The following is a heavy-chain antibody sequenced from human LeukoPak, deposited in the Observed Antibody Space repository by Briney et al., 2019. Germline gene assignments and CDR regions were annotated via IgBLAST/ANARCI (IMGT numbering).Heavy chain of an antibody. J-gene: IGHJ4*02. CDR3: ARHSPRGTMVQGVFDY. V-gene: IGHV4-59*08. D-gene: IGHD3-10*01. Sequence: SETLSLTCTVSGGSISSYYWSWIRQPPGKGLEWIGYIYYSGSTNYNPSLKSRVTISVDTSKNQFSLKLSSVTAADTAVYYCARHSPRGTMVQGVFDYWGQGTLVTVSS. CDR2: IYYSGST. CDR1: GGSISSYY.